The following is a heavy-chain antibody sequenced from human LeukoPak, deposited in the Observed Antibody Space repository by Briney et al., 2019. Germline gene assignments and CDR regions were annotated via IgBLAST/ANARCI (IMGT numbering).Heavy chain of an antibody. Sequence: PSETLSLTCTVSGGSISSGSYYWSWIRQPAGKGLEWIGRIYTSGSTHYNPSLKSRVTISVDTSKNQFSLRVGSLTAADTAVYYCARLEAYYYYMDVWGKGTTVTVSS. CDR2: IYTSGST. J-gene: IGHJ6*03. D-gene: IGHD3-3*01. CDR3: ARLEAYYYYMDV. CDR1: GGSISSGSYY. V-gene: IGHV4-61*02.